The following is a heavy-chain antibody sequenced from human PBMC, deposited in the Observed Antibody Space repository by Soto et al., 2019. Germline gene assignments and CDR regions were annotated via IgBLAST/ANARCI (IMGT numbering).Heavy chain of an antibody. J-gene: IGHJ4*02. CDR1: GFTFSSYG. V-gene: IGHV3-30*18. CDR3: AKNGVLWFGEETGYFDY. D-gene: IGHD3-10*01. CDR2: ISYDGSNK. Sequence: QVQLVESGGGVVQPGRSLRLSCAASGFTFSSYGMHWVRQAPGKGLEWVAVISYDGSNKYYADSVKGRFTISRDNSKNTLYLQMNSLIAEDTAVYYCAKNGVLWFGEETGYFDYWGQGTLVTVSS.